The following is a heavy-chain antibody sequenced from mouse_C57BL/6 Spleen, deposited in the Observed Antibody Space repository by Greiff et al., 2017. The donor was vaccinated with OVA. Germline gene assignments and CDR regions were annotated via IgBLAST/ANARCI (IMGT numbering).Heavy chain of an antibody. J-gene: IGHJ3*01. V-gene: IGHV2-6*01. CDR1: GFSLTSYG. Sequence: VQLVESGPGLVAPSQRLSITCTVSGFSLTSYGVDWVRQSPGKGLEWLGVIWGVGSTNYNSALKSRLSISKDNSKSQVFLKMNSLQTDDTAMYYCATTDSSAPFAYWGQGTLVTVSA. CDR3: ATTDSSAPFAY. CDR2: IWGVGST. D-gene: IGHD3-2*02.